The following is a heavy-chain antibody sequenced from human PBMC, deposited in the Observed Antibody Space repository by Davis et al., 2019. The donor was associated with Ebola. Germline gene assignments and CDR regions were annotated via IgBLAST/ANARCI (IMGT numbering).Heavy chain of an antibody. V-gene: IGHV2-70*11. CDR2: IDWDDDK. Sequence: SGPTLVKPTQTLTLTCTFSGFSLSTSGMCVSWIRQPPGKALEWLARIDWDDDKYYSTSLKTRLTISKDTSKNQVVLTMTNMDPVDTATYYCARMSTYYDFWSGYYYYYYGMDVWGQGTTVTVSS. CDR3: ARMSTYYDFWSGYYYYYYGMDV. J-gene: IGHJ6*02. D-gene: IGHD3-3*01. CDR1: GFSLSTSGMC.